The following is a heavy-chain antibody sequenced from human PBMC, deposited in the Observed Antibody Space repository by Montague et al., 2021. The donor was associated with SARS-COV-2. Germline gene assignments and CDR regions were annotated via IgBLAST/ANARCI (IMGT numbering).Heavy chain of an antibody. D-gene: IGHD3-10*01. Sequence: CAISGDSVSSNSAAWNWIRQSPSRGLEWLGRTYYRSKWYNDYAVSVKSRITINPDTSKNQFSLQLNSVTPEDTVVYYCARGLWFGELLSLYYYYGMDVWGQGTTVTVSS. CDR2: TYYRSKWYN. V-gene: IGHV6-1*01. J-gene: IGHJ6*02. CDR3: ARGLWFGELLSLYYYYGMDV. CDR1: GDSVSSNSAA.